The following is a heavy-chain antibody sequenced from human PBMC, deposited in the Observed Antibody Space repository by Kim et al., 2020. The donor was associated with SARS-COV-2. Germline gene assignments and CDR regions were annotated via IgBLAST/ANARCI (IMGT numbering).Heavy chain of an antibody. CDR3: ARGGGYSYGYVLDY. V-gene: IGHV4-59*13. Sequence: SETLSLTCTVSGGSISSYYWSWIRQPPGKGLEWIGYIYYSGSTNYNPSLKSRVTISVDTSKNQFSLKLSSVTAADTAVYYCARGGGYSYGYVLDYWGQGTLVTVSS. D-gene: IGHD5-18*01. CDR1: GGSISSYY. CDR2: IYYSGST. J-gene: IGHJ4*02.